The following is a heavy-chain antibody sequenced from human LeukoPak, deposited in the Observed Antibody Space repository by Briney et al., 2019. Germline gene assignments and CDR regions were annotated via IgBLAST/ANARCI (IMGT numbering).Heavy chain of an antibody. CDR1: GFTFSTYW. J-gene: IGHJ6*02. V-gene: IGHV3-7*03. CDR2: IKQDGSEK. D-gene: IGHD5-18*01. CDR3: ARDPRGYSYGSVSRPGGYYGMDV. Sequence: GGSLRLSCAASGFTFSTYWMSWVRQAPGKGLEWVANIKQDGSEKYYVDSVKGRFTISRDNSKNTLYLQMNSLRAEDTAVYYCARDPRGYSYGSVSRPGGYYGMDVWGQGTTVTVSS.